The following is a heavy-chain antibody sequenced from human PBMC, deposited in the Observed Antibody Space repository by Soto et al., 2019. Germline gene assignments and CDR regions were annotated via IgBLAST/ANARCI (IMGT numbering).Heavy chain of an antibody. CDR3: TKSSGGSSSVGMDH. J-gene: IGHJ4*02. V-gene: IGHV3-30*04. Sequence: QVQLVESGGGVVQPGRSLRLSCAGSGFIFKNYALNWVRQAPGKGLEWVASITRDGYNKYYADSVKGRFTISRDNSRDTLSLQMTALTIEDSSVYYCTKSSGGSSSVGMDHWGQRTRVTVSS. CDR1: GFIFKNYA. CDR2: ITRDGYNK. D-gene: IGHD6-6*01.